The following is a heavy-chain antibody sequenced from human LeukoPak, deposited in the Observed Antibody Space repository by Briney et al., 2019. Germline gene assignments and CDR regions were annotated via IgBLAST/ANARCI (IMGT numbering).Heavy chain of an antibody. J-gene: IGHJ4*02. CDR1: GGSISSGSYY. CDR3: ARNTIAAAAFDY. V-gene: IGHV4-61*02. CDR2: IYTSGST. D-gene: IGHD6-13*01. Sequence: PSETLSLTCTVSGGSISSGSYYWSWIRQPAGKGLEWIGRIYTSGSTNYNPSLKSRVTISVDTSKNQFSLKLSSVTAADTAVYYCARNTIAAAAFDYWGQGTLVTVSS.